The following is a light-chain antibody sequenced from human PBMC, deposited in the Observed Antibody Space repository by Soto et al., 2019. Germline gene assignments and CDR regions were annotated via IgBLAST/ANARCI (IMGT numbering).Light chain of an antibody. CDR3: QADDSSLSAL. Sequence: QSVLTQPPSVSGSPGQSVTISCTGSSSNIGAGYDVHWYQQLPGTAPKLLIYGNSNRPSGVPDRFSGSKSGTSASLAITGRQAEDEADYYCQADDSSLSALLGGGTQLTVL. CDR2: GNS. J-gene: IGLJ3*02. V-gene: IGLV1-40*01. CDR1: SSNIGAGYD.